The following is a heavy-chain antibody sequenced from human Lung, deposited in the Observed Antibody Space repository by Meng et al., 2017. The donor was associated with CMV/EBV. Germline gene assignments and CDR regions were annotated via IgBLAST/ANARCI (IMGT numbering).Heavy chain of an antibody. V-gene: IGHV1-2*02. Sequence: SVXVSCNASGYTFTAHSFHWVRQAPGQGLEWMGWIHPHRGDTNYAQQFQGRVTLTRDTSINTGYMELTRLTSDDTAVYYCARDNNCGPDYWGQGTLVTVSS. CDR1: GYTFTAHS. D-gene: IGHD1-1*01. CDR3: ARDNNCGPDY. CDR2: IHPHRGDT. J-gene: IGHJ4*01.